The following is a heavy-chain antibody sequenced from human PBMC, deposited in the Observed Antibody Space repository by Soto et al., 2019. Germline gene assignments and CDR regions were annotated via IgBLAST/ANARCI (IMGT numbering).Heavy chain of an antibody. D-gene: IGHD5-12*01. CDR2: ISGSGGRT. CDR1: GFTFSNYA. Sequence: EVQLLESGGGLVQPGGSLRLSCAASGFTFSNYAMSWVRQAPGKGLEWVSAISGSGGRTYNADSVKGRFTISRDTSKNTLYLQMNCLRAEDTAVYYCAKDLGGYSGYAPHGGLEYWGQGTLVTVSS. CDR3: AKDLGGYSGYAPHGGLEY. J-gene: IGHJ4*02. V-gene: IGHV3-23*01.